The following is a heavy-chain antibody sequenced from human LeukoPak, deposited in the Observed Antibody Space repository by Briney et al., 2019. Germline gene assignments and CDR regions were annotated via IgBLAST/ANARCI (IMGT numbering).Heavy chain of an antibody. V-gene: IGHV3-30*18. D-gene: IGHD1-26*01. J-gene: IGHJ3*02. CDR2: ISYDGSNK. CDR3: AKDNSEWEPSDAFDI. Sequence: GGSLRLSCAASGFTFSSYSMNWVRQAPGKGLEWVAVISYDGSNKYYADSVKGRFTISRDNSKNTLYLQMNSLRAEDTAVYYCAKDNSEWEPSDAFDIWGQGTMVTVSS. CDR1: GFTFSSYS.